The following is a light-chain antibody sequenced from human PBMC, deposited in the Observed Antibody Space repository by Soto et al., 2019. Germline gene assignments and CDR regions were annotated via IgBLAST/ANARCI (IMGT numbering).Light chain of an antibody. CDR2: GPA. CDR1: KRVTTSY. V-gene: IGKV3-20*01. J-gene: IGKJ5*01. CDR3: QQYETSLIT. Sequence: EIVLTQSPGTLSLSPGERATLSCRASKRVTTSYLAWYQQKPGQAPRLLIYGPASRATGIPDRFSGSGSGRDFTLTITSLEPEDFAVYYCQQYETSLITFGQGTRLEIK.